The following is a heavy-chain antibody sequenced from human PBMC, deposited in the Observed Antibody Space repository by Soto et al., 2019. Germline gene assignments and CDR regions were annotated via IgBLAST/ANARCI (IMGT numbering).Heavy chain of an antibody. CDR2: IYYSGST. CDR3: ARSGYSYGHDY. CDR1: GGSISSYY. Sequence: TSETLSLTCTVSGGSISSYYWSWIRQPPGKGLEWIGYIYYSGSTNYNPSLKSRVTISVDTSKNQFSLKLSSVTAADTAVYYCARSGYSYGHDYWGQGTLVTVSS. D-gene: IGHD5-18*01. V-gene: IGHV4-59*12. J-gene: IGHJ4*02.